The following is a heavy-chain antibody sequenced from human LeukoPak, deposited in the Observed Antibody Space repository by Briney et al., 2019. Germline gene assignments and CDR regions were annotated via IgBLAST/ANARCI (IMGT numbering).Heavy chain of an antibody. Sequence: LSGGSLRLSCAASGFTFSSYAMSWVRQAPGKGLEWVSAISGSGGSTYYADSVKGRFTISRDNSKNTLYLQMNSLRAEDTAVYYCAKGSVATKYYYYGMDVWGQGTTVTVSS. D-gene: IGHD5-12*01. J-gene: IGHJ6*02. V-gene: IGHV3-23*01. CDR1: GFTFSSYA. CDR2: ISGSGGST. CDR3: AKGSVATKYYYYGMDV.